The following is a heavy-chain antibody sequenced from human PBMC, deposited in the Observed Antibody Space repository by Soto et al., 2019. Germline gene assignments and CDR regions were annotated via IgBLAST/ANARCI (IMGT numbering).Heavy chain of an antibody. V-gene: IGHV1-18*01. Sequence: ASVKLACKASGYTFTSYCISWVRQAPGQGLEWMGWISAYNGNTNYAQKLQGRVTMTTDTSTSTAYMELRSLRSDDTAVYYCARISLTRFGDPSLYYGMYVWSQGTTVTVSS. J-gene: IGHJ6*02. D-gene: IGHD3-10*01. CDR1: GYTFTSYC. CDR3: ARISLTRFGDPSLYYGMYV. CDR2: ISAYNGNT.